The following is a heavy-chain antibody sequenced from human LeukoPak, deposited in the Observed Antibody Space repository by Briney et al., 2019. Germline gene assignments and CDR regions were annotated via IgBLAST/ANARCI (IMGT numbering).Heavy chain of an antibody. J-gene: IGHJ4*02. D-gene: IGHD2/OR15-2a*01. CDR2: IYHSGST. CDR3: ASRVGYLHRETTLTQSDY. CDR1: GYSISSGYY. V-gene: IGHV4-38-2*01. Sequence: SETLSLTCAVSGYSISSGYYGGWIRQPPGKGLEWIGSIYHSGSTYYNPSLKSRVTISVDTSKNQFSLKLSSVTAADTAVYYCASRVGYLHRETTLTQSDYCGQGTLVTVSS.